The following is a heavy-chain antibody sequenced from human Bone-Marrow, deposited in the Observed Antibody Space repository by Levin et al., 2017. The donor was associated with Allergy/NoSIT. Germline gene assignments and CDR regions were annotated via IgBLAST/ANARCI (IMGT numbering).Heavy chain of an antibody. CDR2: ISYIGST. D-gene: IGHD1/OR15-1a*01. CDR1: GCSISVGGYY. Sequence: SETLSLTCTVSGCSISVGGYYWFWIRQHPGTGLEWIGCISYIGSTHYNPSLKSRVTISADTSDKQFSLKMSSVTAADTAVFDCARGTFHGASDAFDVWGQGTIVTVSS. V-gene: IGHV4-31*03. J-gene: IGHJ3*01. CDR3: ARGTFHGASDAFDV.